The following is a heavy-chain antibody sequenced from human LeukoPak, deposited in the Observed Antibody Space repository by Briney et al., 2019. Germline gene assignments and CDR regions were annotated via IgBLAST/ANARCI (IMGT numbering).Heavy chain of an antibody. Sequence: GGSLRLSCAASGFTFSSYSMNWVRQAPGKGLEWVSYISSSSSTIYYADSVKGRFTISRDNAKNSLYLQMNSLRAEDTAVYYCAKTGRGPAAGTGSFFDYWGQGTLVTVSS. CDR2: ISSSSSTI. J-gene: IGHJ4*02. CDR1: GFTFSSYS. CDR3: AKTGRGPAAGTGSFFDY. V-gene: IGHV3-48*01. D-gene: IGHD6-13*01.